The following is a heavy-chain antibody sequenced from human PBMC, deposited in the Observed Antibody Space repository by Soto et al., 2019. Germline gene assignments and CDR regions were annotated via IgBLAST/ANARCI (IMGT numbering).Heavy chain of an antibody. D-gene: IGHD3-22*01. V-gene: IGHV3-23*01. CDR3: AKDLCDSSGYYCDSFDY. CDR1: GFTFSSYA. CDR2: ISGSGGST. Sequence: GGSLGLSCAASGFTFSSYAMSWVRQAPGKGLEWVSAISGSGGSTYYADSVKGRFTISRDNSKNTLYLQMNSLRAEDTAVYYCAKDLCDSSGYYCDSFDYWGQGTLVTVSS. J-gene: IGHJ4*02.